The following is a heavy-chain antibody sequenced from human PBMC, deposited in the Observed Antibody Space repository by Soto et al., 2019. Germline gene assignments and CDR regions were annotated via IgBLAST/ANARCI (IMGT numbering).Heavy chain of an antibody. J-gene: IGHJ4*02. Sequence: VGSLRLSCASSVFSFSSYAMHCVRHSPGKWLEWVASISYGGTNKYYADSVKGRFTISRDNYENTLYLQMNSLRPEDTAVFYCASAGGGGFNLIFFFEYWGLRTLVTVSS. CDR1: VFSFSSYA. D-gene: IGHD3-3*01. CDR2: ISYGGTNK. CDR3: ASAGGGGFNLIFFFEY. V-gene: IGHV3-30-3*01.